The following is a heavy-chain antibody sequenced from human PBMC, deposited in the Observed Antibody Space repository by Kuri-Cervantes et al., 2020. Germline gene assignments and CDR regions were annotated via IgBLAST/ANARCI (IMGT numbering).Heavy chain of an antibody. V-gene: IGHV4-39*01. CDR1: GGSISSSSYY. CDR2: IYYSGST. CDR3: ARQDDAFDI. Sequence: GSLRLSCTVSGGSISSSSYYWGWIRQPPGKGLEWIGSIYYSGSTYYNPSLKSRVTISVDTSKNQFSLKLSSVTAADTAVYYCARQDDAFDIWGQGTMVTVSS. J-gene: IGHJ3*02.